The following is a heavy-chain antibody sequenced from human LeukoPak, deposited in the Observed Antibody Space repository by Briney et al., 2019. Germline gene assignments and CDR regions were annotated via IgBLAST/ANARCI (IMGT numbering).Heavy chain of an antibody. V-gene: IGHV4-30-4*01. Sequence: SETLSLTCTVSGVSISSGDYYWSWIRQPPGKGLEWIGYIYYSGSTYYNPSLKSRVTISVDTSKNQFSLKLSSVTAADTAVYYCARVDCSGGSCYSVDYWGQGTLVTVSS. CDR2: IYYSGST. D-gene: IGHD2-15*01. J-gene: IGHJ4*02. CDR3: ARVDCSGGSCYSVDY. CDR1: GVSISSGDYY.